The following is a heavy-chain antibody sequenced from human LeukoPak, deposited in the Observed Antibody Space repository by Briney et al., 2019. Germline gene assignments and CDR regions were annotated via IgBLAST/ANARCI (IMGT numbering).Heavy chain of an antibody. Sequence: GGSLRLSYAASGFTFSSQAMTWVRQAPGKGLEWVSAISGSGDSPYYADSVKGRFTIYRDNSKNTLHLQMNSLRVEDTAVYYCATKNGPCSGGSCYSYFDYWGQGALVTVSS. D-gene: IGHD2-15*01. J-gene: IGHJ4*02. V-gene: IGHV3-23*01. CDR1: GFTFSSQA. CDR2: ISGSGDSP. CDR3: ATKNGPCSGGSCYSYFDY.